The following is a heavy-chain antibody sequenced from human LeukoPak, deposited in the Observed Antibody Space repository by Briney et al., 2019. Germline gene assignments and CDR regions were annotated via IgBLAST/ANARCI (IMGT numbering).Heavy chain of an antibody. CDR3: ARDLIRPDGSGSYYIPSFDY. Sequence: GASVKVSCKASGYTFTSYGISWVRQAPGQGLEWMGWINPNSGGTNYAQKFQGRVTMTRDTSISTAYMELSRLRSDDTAVYYCARDLIRPDGSGSYYIPSFDYWGQGTLVTVSS. D-gene: IGHD3-10*01. V-gene: IGHV1-2*02. CDR1: GYTFTSYG. CDR2: INPNSGGT. J-gene: IGHJ4*02.